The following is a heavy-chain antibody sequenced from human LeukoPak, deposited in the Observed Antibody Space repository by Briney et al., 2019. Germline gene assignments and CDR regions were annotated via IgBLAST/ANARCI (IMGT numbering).Heavy chain of an antibody. CDR1: GYTFTSYD. CDR2: MNPNSGST. D-gene: IGHD3-3*01. CDR3: ARVRYYDFWSGYSPDAFDI. Sequence: ASVKVSCKASGYTFTSYDINWVRQATGQGLEWMGWMNPNSGSTGYAQKFQGRVTMTRNTSISTAYMELSSLRSEDTAVYYCARVRYYDFWSGYSPDAFDIWGQGTMVTVSS. J-gene: IGHJ3*02. V-gene: IGHV1-8*01.